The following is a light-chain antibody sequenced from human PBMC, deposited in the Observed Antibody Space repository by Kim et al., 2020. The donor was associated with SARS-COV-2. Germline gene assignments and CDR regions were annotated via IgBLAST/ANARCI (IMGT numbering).Light chain of an antibody. CDR3: QQYNNWPLT. CDR1: QSVSNY. CDR2: DAS. Sequence: VSPGERATLSCRASQSVSNYLAWYQQKPGQAPRLLIYDASNRETGIPARFSGSGSGTDFTLTISSLEPEDTAVYYCQQYNNWPLTFGHGTKLDIK. V-gene: IGKV3D-15*01. J-gene: IGKJ3*01.